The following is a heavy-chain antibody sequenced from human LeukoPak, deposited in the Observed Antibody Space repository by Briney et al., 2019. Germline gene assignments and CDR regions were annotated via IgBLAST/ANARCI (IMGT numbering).Heavy chain of an antibody. CDR1: GDSVSSNSVT. Sequence: SQTLSLTCAISGDSVSSNSVTWNWIRQSPSRGLEWLGRTYYRSTWYNDYAVSVRGRITVNPDTSKNQFSLHLNSVTPEDTAVYYCAGRLTQYDCFDPWGQGILVTVFS. CDR3: AGRLTQYDCFDP. CDR2: TYYRSTWYN. D-gene: IGHD2-2*01. V-gene: IGHV6-1*01. J-gene: IGHJ5*02.